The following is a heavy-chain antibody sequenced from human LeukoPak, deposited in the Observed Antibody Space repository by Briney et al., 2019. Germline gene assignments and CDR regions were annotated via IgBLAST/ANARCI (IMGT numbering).Heavy chain of an antibody. Sequence: QAGGSLRLSCAASGFTFSSYGMHWVRQAPGKGLEWVAFIRYDGSNKYYADSVKGRFTISRDNSKNTLYLQMNSLRAEDTAVYYCASDSGELGSTLPFDYWGQGTLVTVSS. CDR2: IRYDGSNK. CDR3: ASDSGELGSTLPFDY. J-gene: IGHJ4*02. D-gene: IGHD1-7*01. V-gene: IGHV3-30*02. CDR1: GFTFSSYG.